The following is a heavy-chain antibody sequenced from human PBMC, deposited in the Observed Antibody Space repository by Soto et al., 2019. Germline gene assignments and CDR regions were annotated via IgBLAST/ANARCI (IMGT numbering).Heavy chain of an antibody. J-gene: IGHJ4*02. V-gene: IGHV3-66*01. CDR2: IYSGGQT. CDR1: GFSVHNNY. Sequence: EVQLVQTGGGLVQPGGSLRLSCAPSGFSVHNNYMTWVRQAPGKGLEWVSVIYSGGQTYYADSVKDRFTISRDTSKNTLYLQMNSLRVEDTAVYYCATAPRASTTQYLDHWGQGALAAVSS. D-gene: IGHD4-17*01. CDR3: ATAPRASTTQYLDH.